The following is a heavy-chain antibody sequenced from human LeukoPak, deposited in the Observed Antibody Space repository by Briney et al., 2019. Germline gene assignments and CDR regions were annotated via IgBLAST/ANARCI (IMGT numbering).Heavy chain of an antibody. Sequence: PSETLSLTCTVSGGSISSYYWSWIRQPPGKGLEWSGYIYYSGSTNYNPSLKSRVTISADTSKNQFSLKLSSVTAADTAVYYCARDRTIFGVAGYAFDIWGQGTMVTVSS. D-gene: IGHD3-3*01. J-gene: IGHJ3*02. CDR2: IYYSGST. CDR1: GGSISSYY. CDR3: ARDRTIFGVAGYAFDI. V-gene: IGHV4-59*01.